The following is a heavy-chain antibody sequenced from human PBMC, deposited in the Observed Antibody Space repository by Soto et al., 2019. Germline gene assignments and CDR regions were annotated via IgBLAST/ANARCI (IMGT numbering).Heavy chain of an antibody. Sequence: QLQLQESGPGLVKPSETLSLTCTVSGGSISSSSYYWGWIRQPPGKGLEWIGSIYYSGSTYYNPSLKSRVTISVDTSKNQFSLKLSSVTAADTAVYYCARQRRWLNRRDIDYWGQGTLVTVSS. J-gene: IGHJ4*02. CDR1: GGSISSSSYY. D-gene: IGHD4-17*01. CDR2: IYYSGST. V-gene: IGHV4-39*01. CDR3: ARQRRWLNRRDIDY.